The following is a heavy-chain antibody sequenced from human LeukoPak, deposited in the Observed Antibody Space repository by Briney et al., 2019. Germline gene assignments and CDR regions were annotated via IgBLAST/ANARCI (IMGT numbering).Heavy chain of an antibody. CDR3: ARACHLVVVTAEGAFLDP. CDR1: GYRFTSYG. D-gene: IGHD2-21*02. Sequence: ASVKVSCKASGYRFTSYGIGWVRQAPGQGLEWVGWISIYNGQTYYAQSLQDRVTMTADTSTNTVYMELRSLKTEDTAVYYCARACHLVVVTAEGAFLDPWGQGTLATISS. J-gene: IGHJ5*02. CDR2: ISIYNGQT. V-gene: IGHV1-18*01.